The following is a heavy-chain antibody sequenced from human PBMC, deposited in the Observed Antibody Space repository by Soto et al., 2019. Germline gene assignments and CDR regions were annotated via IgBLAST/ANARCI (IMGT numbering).Heavy chain of an antibody. V-gene: IGHV3-33*01. J-gene: IGHJ6*03. D-gene: IGHD2-8*01. Sequence: PGGSLRLSCAASGFTFSSYGMHWVRQAPGKGLEWVAVIWYDGSNKYYADSVKGRFTISRDNSKNTLYLQMNSLRAEDTAVFYCTRGLGYCTNGVCMGDYYYYMDVWGKGTTVTVSS. CDR1: GFTFSSYG. CDR3: TRGLGYCTNGVCMGDYYYYMDV. CDR2: IWYDGSNK.